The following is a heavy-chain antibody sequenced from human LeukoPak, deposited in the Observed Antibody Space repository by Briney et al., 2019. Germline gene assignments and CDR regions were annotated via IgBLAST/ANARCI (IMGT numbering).Heavy chain of an antibody. CDR3: ATYDYGDYVPFDY. CDR2: IRYDGSNK. V-gene: IGHV3-30*02. D-gene: IGHD4-17*01. CDR1: GFTFSSYG. J-gene: IGHJ4*02. Sequence: PGGSLRLSCAASGFTFSSYGMHWVRQAPGKGLEWVAFIRYDGSNKYYADSVKGRSTISRDNSKNTLYLQMNSLRAEDTAVYYCATYDYGDYVPFDYWGQGTLVTVSS.